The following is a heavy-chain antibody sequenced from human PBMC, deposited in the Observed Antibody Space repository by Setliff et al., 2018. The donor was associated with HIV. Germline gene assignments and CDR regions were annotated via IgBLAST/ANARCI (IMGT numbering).Heavy chain of an antibody. CDR1: GFTFSGHY. CDR2: ISGDGGVK. Sequence: PGGSLRLSCAASGFTFSGHYMTWVRQAPGKGPECLSYISGDGGVKAYSDSVKGRFTISRDNAKNSLFLQMNSLRVEDTAVYYCATPRGLYSSSGWGQGTLVTVSS. CDR3: ATPRGLYSSSG. D-gene: IGHD6-13*01. J-gene: IGHJ4*02. V-gene: IGHV3-11*01.